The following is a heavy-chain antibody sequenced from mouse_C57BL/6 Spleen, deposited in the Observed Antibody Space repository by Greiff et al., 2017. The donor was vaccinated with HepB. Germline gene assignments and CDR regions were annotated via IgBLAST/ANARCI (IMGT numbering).Heavy chain of an antibody. CDR2: IDPEDGET. Sequence: VQLQQSGAELVKPGASVKLSCTASGFNIKDYYMHWVKQRTEQGLEWFGRIDPEDGETKYAPKFQGKATRTADTSSNTAYRQLSSLTSEDTAVYDCARLLYSNYWDFDGWGTGTTVTVSA. CDR3: ARLLYSNYWDFDG. V-gene: IGHV14-2*01. D-gene: IGHD2-5*01. J-gene: IGHJ1*03. CDR1: GFNIKDYY.